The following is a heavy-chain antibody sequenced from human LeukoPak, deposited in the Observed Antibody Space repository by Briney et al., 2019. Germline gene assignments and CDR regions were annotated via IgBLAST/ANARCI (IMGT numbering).Heavy chain of an antibody. D-gene: IGHD3-16*01. Sequence: PGGSLRLSCAASGFTFSSYEMNWVSQAPGKGLEWLSYIKNDGSKIYYTDSVKGRFTISRDNAKNSLFLQMNSLRAEDTAVYYCVRGSLSDRGDYWGQGTLVTVSS. V-gene: IGHV3-48*03. CDR1: GFTFSSYE. J-gene: IGHJ4*02. CDR2: IKNDGSKI. CDR3: VRGSLSDRGDY.